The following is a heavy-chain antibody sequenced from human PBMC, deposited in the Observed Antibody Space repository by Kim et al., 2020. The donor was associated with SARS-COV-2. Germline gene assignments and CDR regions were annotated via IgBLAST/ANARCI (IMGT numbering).Heavy chain of an antibody. V-gene: IGHV4-59*01. J-gene: IGHJ4*02. Sequence: SETLSLTCTVSGGSISSYYWSWIRQPPGKGLEWIGYIYYSGSTNYNPSLKSRVTISADTSKNQFSLKLSSVTAADTAVYYCARVIAVAGTVHGTDYWGQGTLVTVSS. CDR3: ARVIAVAGTVHGTDY. D-gene: IGHD6-19*01. CDR1: GGSISSYY. CDR2: IYYSGST.